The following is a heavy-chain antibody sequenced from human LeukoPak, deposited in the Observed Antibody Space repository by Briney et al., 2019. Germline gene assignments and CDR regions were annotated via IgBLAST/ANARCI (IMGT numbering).Heavy chain of an antibody. V-gene: IGHV1-24*01. CDR1: GYTLTELS. D-gene: IGHD1-1*01. CDR2: FDPEDDET. Sequence: GASVKVSCKVSGYTLTELSMHWVRQAPGKGLEWMGGFDPEDDETIYAQKFQGRVTITEDTSTDTAYMELSSLRSEDTAVYYCAILSAVPGYYYYYGMDVWGQGTTVTVSS. CDR3: AILSAVPGYYYYYGMDV. J-gene: IGHJ6*02.